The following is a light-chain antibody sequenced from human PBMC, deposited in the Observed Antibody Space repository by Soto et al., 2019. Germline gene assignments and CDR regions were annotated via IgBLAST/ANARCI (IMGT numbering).Light chain of an antibody. CDR2: VGTGGIVG. Sequence: QSVLTQPPSASASLGASVTLTCTLSSGYSNYKVDWYQQRPGKGPRFVMRVGTGGIVGSKGDGIPDRFSVLGSGLNRYLTIKNIQEEDESDYHCGADHGIGSNFVEVFGGGTKLTVL. CDR1: SGYSNYK. CDR3: GADHGIGSNFVEV. V-gene: IGLV9-49*01. J-gene: IGLJ2*01.